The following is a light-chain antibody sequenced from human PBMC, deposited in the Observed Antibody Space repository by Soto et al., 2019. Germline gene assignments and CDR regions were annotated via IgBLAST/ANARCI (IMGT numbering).Light chain of an antibody. Sequence: QSALTQPASVSGSPGQSITISCTGTSSDVGGYNYVSWYQQHPGKAPKFMIYDVNNWPSGVSNRFSGSKSGNTASLTISGLQAEDEADYYCSSYTSSSTYVFGTGTKVTVL. CDR3: SSYTSSSTYV. CDR1: SSDVGGYNY. V-gene: IGLV2-14*01. J-gene: IGLJ1*01. CDR2: DVN.